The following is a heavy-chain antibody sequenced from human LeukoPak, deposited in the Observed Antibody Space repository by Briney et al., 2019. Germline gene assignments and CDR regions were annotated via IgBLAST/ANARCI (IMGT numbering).Heavy chain of an antibody. Sequence: SETLSLTCTVSGGSISSYYWSWIRQPAGKGLEWIGRIYTSGSTNYNPSLKSRVTMSVDTSKNQFSLKLSSVTAADTAVYYCARVISYYYDSSGRDAFDIWGQGTMVTVSS. D-gene: IGHD3-22*01. V-gene: IGHV4-4*07. CDR3: ARVISYYYDSSGRDAFDI. CDR2: IYTSGST. CDR1: GGSISSYY. J-gene: IGHJ3*02.